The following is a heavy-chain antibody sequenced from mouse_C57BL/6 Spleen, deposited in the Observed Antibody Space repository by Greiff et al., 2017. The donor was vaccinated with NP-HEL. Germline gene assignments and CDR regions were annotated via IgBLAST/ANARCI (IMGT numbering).Heavy chain of an antibody. D-gene: IGHD1-1*01. V-gene: IGHV1-81*01. J-gene: IGHJ4*01. CDR2: IYPRSGNT. CDR1: GYTFTSYG. CDR3: ARSPYYYGTGAMDY. Sequence: QLQQSGAELARPGASVKLSCKASGYTFTSYGISWVKQRTGQGLEWIGEIYPRSGNTYYNEKFKGKATLTADKSSSTAYMELRSLTSEDSAVYFCARSPYYYGTGAMDYWGQGTSVTVSS.